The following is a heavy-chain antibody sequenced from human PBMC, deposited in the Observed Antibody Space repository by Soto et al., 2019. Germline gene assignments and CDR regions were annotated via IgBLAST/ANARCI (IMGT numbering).Heavy chain of an antibody. CDR3: ATSGSGSGSHFYCGLDV. CDR2: ISGYNGNT. D-gene: IGHD3-10*01. Sequence: QVQLLQSGAEVKKPGASVKVSCKAPGYTFSGYSITWVRQAPGQGLEWMGWISGYNGNTNYAQKFQGRVTMTTDTSTSTAYMELRSLRSDDTAVYYCATSGSGSGSHFYCGLDVWGQGTTVSVSS. CDR1: GYTFSGYS. J-gene: IGHJ6*02. V-gene: IGHV1-18*01.